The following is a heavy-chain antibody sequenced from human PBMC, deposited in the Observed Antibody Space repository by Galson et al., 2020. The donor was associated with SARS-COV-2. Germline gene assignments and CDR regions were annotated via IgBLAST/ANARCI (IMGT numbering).Heavy chain of an antibody. CDR1: GDSVSSTDYY. CDR3: ARGKFSIFGVDRYWYFDL. V-gene: IGHV4-30-4*01. D-gene: IGHD3-3*01. Sequence: SETLSLTCTVSGDSVSSTDYYWSWIRQPPGKGLEWIGYISYTGRTDYSPSLDRRVTISVDTSDNQFSLKLSSVPAADTAVYYCARGKFSIFGVDRYWYFDLWGRGTLVTVSS. CDR2: ISYTGRT. J-gene: IGHJ2*01.